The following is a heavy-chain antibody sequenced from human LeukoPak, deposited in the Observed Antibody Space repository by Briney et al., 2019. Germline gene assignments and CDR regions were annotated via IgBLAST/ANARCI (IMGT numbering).Heavy chain of an antibody. D-gene: IGHD3-9*01. CDR1: GFTFSIYS. J-gene: IGHJ4*02. CDR3: ARGLRYFDWSLFDY. V-gene: IGHV3-21*01. Sequence: PGRSLRPSCAASGFTFSIYSMNWVRQAPGKGLEWVSSISSSSSYIYYADSVKGRFTISRDNAKNSLYLQMNSLRAEDTAVYYCARGLRYFDWSLFDYWGQGTLVTVSS. CDR2: ISSSSSYI.